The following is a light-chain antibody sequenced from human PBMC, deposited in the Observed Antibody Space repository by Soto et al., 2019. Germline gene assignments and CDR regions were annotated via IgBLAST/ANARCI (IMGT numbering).Light chain of an antibody. V-gene: IGLV1-40*01. CDR2: GNS. CDR1: SSNIGVGYT. Sequence: QSVLTQPPSVSGAPGQRVTISCSGSSSNIGVGYTVHWYQQLPGTAPKLLIYGNSNRPSGVPDRFSGSKSGTSASLAITGLQIEKEADYYCQSYDSSLSGLVFGTGTKLTVL. J-gene: IGLJ1*01. CDR3: QSYDSSLSGLV.